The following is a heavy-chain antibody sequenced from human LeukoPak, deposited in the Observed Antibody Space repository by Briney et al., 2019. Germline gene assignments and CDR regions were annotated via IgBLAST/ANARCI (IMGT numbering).Heavy chain of an antibody. V-gene: IGHV3-74*01. CDR3: TTPTPINYYDSSGYYYYYGMDV. Sequence: GGSLRLSCAASGFTFSSYWMHWVRQAPGKGLVWVSRINTDGSSTSYADSVKGRFTISRDNAKNTLYLQMNSLKTEDTAVYYCTTPTPINYYDSSGYYYYYGMDVWGQGTTVTVSS. CDR2: INTDGSST. D-gene: IGHD3-22*01. CDR1: GFTFSSYW. J-gene: IGHJ6*02.